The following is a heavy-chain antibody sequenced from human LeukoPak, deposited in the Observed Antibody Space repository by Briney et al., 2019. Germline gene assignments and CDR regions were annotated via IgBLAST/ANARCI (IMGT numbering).Heavy chain of an antibody. Sequence: PSETLSLTCAVYGGSFSGYYWSWIRQPPGTGLEWIGEINHSGSTNYNPSLKSRVTISVDTSKNQFSLKLSSVTAADTAVYYCARGVTMVRGVINRYYYYMDVWGKGTTVTVSS. CDR2: INHSGST. CDR1: GGSFSGYY. D-gene: IGHD3-10*01. CDR3: ARGVTMVRGVINRYYYYMDV. J-gene: IGHJ6*03. V-gene: IGHV4-34*01.